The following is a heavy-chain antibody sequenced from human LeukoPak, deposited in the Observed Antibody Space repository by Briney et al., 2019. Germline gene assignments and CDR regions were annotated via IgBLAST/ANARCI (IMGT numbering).Heavy chain of an antibody. J-gene: IGHJ4*02. CDR1: GGSFSGYY. CDR2: IYYSGST. D-gene: IGHD3-10*01. CDR3: ARYGSGSYREFDS. Sequence: PSETLSLTCAVYGGSFSGYYWSWIRQPPGKGLEWIGYIYYSGSTNYNPSLKSRVTISVDTSKNQFSLKLSSVTAADTAVCYCARYGSGSYREFDSWGQGTLVTVSS. V-gene: IGHV4-59*01.